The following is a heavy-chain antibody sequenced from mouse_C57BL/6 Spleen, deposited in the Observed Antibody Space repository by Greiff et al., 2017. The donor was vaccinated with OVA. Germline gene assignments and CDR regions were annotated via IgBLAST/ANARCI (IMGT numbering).Heavy chain of an antibody. Sequence: EVKLMESGGGLVKPGGSLKLSCAASGFTFSSYAMSWVRQTPEKRLEWVATISDGGSYTYYPDNVKGRFTISRDNAKNNLYLQMSHLKSEDTAMYYCARDGGPTVVAMDYWGQGTSVTVSS. J-gene: IGHJ4*01. V-gene: IGHV5-4*01. CDR1: GFTFSSYA. CDR2: ISDGGSYT. D-gene: IGHD1-1*01. CDR3: ARDGGPTVVAMDY.